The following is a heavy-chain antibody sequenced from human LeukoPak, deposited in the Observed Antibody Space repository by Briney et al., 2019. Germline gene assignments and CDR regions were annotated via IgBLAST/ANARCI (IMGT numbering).Heavy chain of an antibody. CDR3: AGTSPDYYYMDV. J-gene: IGHJ6*03. Sequence: ASVKVSCKASGGTFSSYAISWVRQAPGQGLEWMGWISAYNGNTNYAQKLQGRVTMTTDTSTSTAYMELRSLRSDDTAVYYCAGTSPDYYYMDVWGKGTTVTVSS. CDR2: ISAYNGNT. CDR1: GGTFSSYA. V-gene: IGHV1-18*01.